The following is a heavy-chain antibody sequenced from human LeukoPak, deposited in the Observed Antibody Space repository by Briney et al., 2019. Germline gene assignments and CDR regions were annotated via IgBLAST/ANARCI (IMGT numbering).Heavy chain of an antibody. CDR2: IYYSGST. D-gene: IGHD3-9*01. CDR3: ARLGYDILTGYFIHYYYYGMDV. J-gene: IGHJ6*02. Sequence: SETLSLTCTVSGGSISSSSYYWGWIRQPPGKGLEWIGSIYYSGSTYYNPSLKSRVTISVDTSKNQFSLKLSYVTAADPAVYSCARLGYDILTGYFIHYYYYGMDVWGQGTTVTVSS. CDR1: GGSISSSSYY. V-gene: IGHV4-39*01.